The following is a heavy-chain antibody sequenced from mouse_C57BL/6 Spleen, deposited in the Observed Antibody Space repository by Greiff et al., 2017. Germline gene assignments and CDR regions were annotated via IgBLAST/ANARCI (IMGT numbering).Heavy chain of an antibody. CDR1: GYTFTDYY. J-gene: IGHJ2*01. V-gene: IGHV1-26*01. Sequence: VQLQQSGPELVKPGASVKISCKASGYTFTDYYMNWVKQSHGKSLEWIGDINPNNGGTSYNQKFKGKATLTVDKSSSTAYMELRSLTSEDSAVYYCARSDDVPFDYWGQGTTLTVSS. CDR2: INPNNGGT. CDR3: ARSDDVPFDY. D-gene: IGHD2-12*01.